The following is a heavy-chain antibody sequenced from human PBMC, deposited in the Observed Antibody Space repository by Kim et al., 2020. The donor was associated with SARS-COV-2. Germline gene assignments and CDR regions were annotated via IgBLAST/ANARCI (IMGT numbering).Heavy chain of an antibody. CDR3: ARPKSCGSFDY. D-gene: IGHD5-12*01. CDR1: AFTFSSYW. CDR2: IKSDGSIA. V-gene: IGHV3-74*01. J-gene: IGHJ4*02. Sequence: GGSLRLSCAASAFTFSSYWMHWFGQAPGKGLVWVSHIKSDGSIANYADSVKGRFTISRDNAKNTLYLQMNSLRAEDTAVYFCARPKSCGSFDYWGQGTLVTVS.